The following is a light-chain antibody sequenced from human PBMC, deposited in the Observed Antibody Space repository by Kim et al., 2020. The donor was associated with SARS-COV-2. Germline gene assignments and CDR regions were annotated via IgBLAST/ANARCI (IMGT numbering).Light chain of an antibody. J-gene: IGLJ2*01. CDR3: SSYTGSNTLI. V-gene: IGLV2-8*01. Sequence: QSVTISCTGTNRDIGRYNYVSWYQNHPGRAPKLLIYVVSRRPAGVSDRFSGSKSGNTASLTVSGLQAEDEADYYCSSYTGSNTLIFGGGTQLTVL. CDR1: NRDIGRYNY. CDR2: VVS.